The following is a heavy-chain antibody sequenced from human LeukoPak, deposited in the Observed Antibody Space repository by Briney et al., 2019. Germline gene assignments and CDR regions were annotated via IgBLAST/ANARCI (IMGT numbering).Heavy chain of an antibody. CDR1: GFTFSSYS. CDR3: ARVGYSYGSKDY. D-gene: IGHD5-18*01. J-gene: IGHJ4*02. Sequence: GGSLRLSCAASGFTFSSYSMNWVRQAPGKALEWVSSISSSSSYIYYADSVKGRFTISRDNAKNSLYLQMNSLRAEDTAVYYCARVGYSYGSKDYWGQGTLVTVSS. V-gene: IGHV3-21*04. CDR2: ISSSSSYI.